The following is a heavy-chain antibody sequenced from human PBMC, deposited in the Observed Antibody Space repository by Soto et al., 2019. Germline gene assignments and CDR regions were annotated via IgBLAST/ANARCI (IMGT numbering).Heavy chain of an antibody. D-gene: IGHD2-21*01. J-gene: IGHJ4*02. CDR2: IIPKLGSA. V-gene: IGHV1-69*01. Sequence: QVQLVQSGAEVKEPGSSVKVSCKASGGGNLRDYRTTWVRRAPGQGLEWMGGIIPKLGSATYAQNFQGRGTITAGEATNTVYRELRSLRSVDTAVYYCARGGDGYNFCAVNWGQGPQVAVAA. CDR1: GGGNLRDYR. CDR3: ARGGDGYNFCAVN.